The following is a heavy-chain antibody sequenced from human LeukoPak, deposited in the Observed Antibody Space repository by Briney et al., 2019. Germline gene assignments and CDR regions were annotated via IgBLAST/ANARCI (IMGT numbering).Heavy chain of an antibody. J-gene: IGHJ4*02. Sequence: SETLSLTCAVYGGSFSGDYWSWIRQPPGKGLEWIAEINHSGSTAYNPSLKSRLPISVDTSKSQLSLKLSSVTAADTAVYYCARRTISTGWAPDYWGQGTLVTVSS. D-gene: IGHD6-19*01. V-gene: IGHV4-34*01. CDR3: ARRTISTGWAPDY. CDR1: GGSFSGDY. CDR2: INHSGST.